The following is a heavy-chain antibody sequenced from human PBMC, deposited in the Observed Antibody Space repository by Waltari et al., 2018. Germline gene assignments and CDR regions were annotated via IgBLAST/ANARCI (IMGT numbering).Heavy chain of an antibody. CDR3: TVIAGDFDI. D-gene: IGHD2-21*01. Sequence: QVNLVQSGAAVRKPGASVTVSCKASGYIFINYFIHWVRQAPGQGLEWIGRINCRNGGTDYAQKFQGRVTLTRDTSISTAYMELSGLTLDDTAIYYCTVIAGDFDIWGPGTMVTASS. CDR1: GYIFINYF. CDR2: INCRNGGT. J-gene: IGHJ3*02. V-gene: IGHV1-2*06.